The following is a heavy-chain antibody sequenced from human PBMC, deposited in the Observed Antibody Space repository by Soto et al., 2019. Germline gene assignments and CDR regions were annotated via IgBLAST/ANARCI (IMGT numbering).Heavy chain of an antibody. CDR1: GFTFSSYG. CDR3: AKDGNVYSSGWYAPSLDY. Sequence: QVQLVESGGGVVQPGRSLRLSCAASGFTFSSYGMHWVRQAPGKGLEWVAVISYDGSNTYYGDTVKGRFTISRDNSKNTLSLQMNSLRAEDTAVYYCAKDGNVYSSGWYAPSLDYWGQGTLVNVSS. V-gene: IGHV3-30*18. CDR2: ISYDGSNT. D-gene: IGHD6-19*01. J-gene: IGHJ4*02.